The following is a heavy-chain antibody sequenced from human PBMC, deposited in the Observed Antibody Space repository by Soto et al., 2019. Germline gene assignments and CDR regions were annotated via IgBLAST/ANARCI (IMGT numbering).Heavy chain of an antibody. V-gene: IGHV1-18*01. CDR3: ARVARYYYGSGSYF. CDR2: ISAYNGNT. D-gene: IGHD3-10*01. Sequence: ASVKFSCKASGYTFTSYGISWVRQAPGQGLEWMGWISAYNGNTNYAQKLQGRVTMTTDTSTSTAYMELRSLRSDDTAVYYCARVARYYYGSGSYFWGQGTLVTVSS. J-gene: IGHJ4*02. CDR1: GYTFTSYG.